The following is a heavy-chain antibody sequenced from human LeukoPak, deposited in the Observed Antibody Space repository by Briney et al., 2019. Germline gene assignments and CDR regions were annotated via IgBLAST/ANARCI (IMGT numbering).Heavy chain of an antibody. CDR3: ARRGYCSGGDCFSAAFDL. J-gene: IGHJ3*01. D-gene: IGHD2-15*01. CDR1: GYRFTSFW. CDR2: IYPGDSDT. V-gene: IGHV5-51*01. Sequence: GESLKISFKGSGYRFTSFWIAWVRQMPGKGLEWMGIIYPGDSDTSYSPSFHGQVTMSADKSISTTSVQWSSLKASDTAMYYCARRGYCSGGDCFSAAFDLWGQGTMVTVSS.